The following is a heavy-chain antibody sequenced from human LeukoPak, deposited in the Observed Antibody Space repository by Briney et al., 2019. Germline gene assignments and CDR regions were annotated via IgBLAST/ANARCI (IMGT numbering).Heavy chain of an antibody. V-gene: IGHV1-24*01. CDR2: FDPEDGET. CDR3: ATWIQLWSTGTFDY. J-gene: IGHJ4*02. Sequence: ASVKVSCKVSGYALTELSMHWVRQAPGKGLECMGGFDPEDGETIYAQKFQGRVTMTENTSTDTAYMELSSLRSEDTAVYYCATWIQLWSTGTFDYWGQGTLVTVSS. CDR1: GYALTELS. D-gene: IGHD5-18*01.